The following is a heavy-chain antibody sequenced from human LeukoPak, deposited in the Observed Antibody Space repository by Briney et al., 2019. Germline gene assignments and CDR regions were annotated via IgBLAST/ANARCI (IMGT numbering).Heavy chain of an antibody. CDR3: ARDRWYGACDI. Sequence: PSETLSLTCTVSGGSISSSSYYWSWIRQPPGKGLEWIGYISYSGSTNYNPSLKSRVTISVDTSKNQFSLKLSSVTAADTAVYYCARDRWYGACDIWGQGTMVTVSS. V-gene: IGHV4-61*01. J-gene: IGHJ3*02. CDR2: ISYSGST. D-gene: IGHD6-13*01. CDR1: GGSISSSSYY.